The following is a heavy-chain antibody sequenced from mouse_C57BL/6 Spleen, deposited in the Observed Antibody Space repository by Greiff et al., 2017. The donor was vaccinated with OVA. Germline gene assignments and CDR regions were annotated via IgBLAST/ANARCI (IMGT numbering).Heavy chain of an antibody. CDR2: IDPSDSYT. Sequence: QVQLQQPGAELVMPGASVKLSCKASGYTFTSYWMHWVKQRPGQGLEWIGDIDPSDSYTNYNQKFKGKSTLTVDKSSSTAYMQLSSLTSEDSAVYYCARGDTTVVAHFDYWGQGTTLTVSS. J-gene: IGHJ2*01. CDR1: GYTFTSYW. V-gene: IGHV1-69*01. CDR3: ARGDTTVVAHFDY. D-gene: IGHD1-1*01.